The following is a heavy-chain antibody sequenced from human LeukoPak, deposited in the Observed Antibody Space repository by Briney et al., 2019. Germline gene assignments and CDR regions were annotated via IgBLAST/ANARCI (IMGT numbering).Heavy chain of an antibody. CDR3: ARDLGWGYDSSGYYYVY. V-gene: IGHV3-21*01. CDR1: GFSFSSYN. CDR2: ITTSSTYT. Sequence: GGSLRLSCAAPGFSFSSYNMNWVRQAPGKVLEWVSSITTSSTYTFYADSVKGRFTISRDNAKNSLYLQMNSLRVEDTAVYYCARDLGWGYDSSGYYYVYWGQGTLVTVSS. D-gene: IGHD3-22*01. J-gene: IGHJ4*02.